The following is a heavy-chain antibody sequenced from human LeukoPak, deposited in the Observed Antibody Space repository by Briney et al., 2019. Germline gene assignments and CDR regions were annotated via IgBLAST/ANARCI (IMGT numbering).Heavy chain of an antibody. CDR3: ARVRGSGWYYFDY. J-gene: IGHJ4*02. V-gene: IGHV1-46*01. Sequence: ASVKVSCKASGYIFADYYMHWVRQAPGQGLGWMGIINPSGGSTTYAQKFQGRVTMTRDTSTGTVYMELSSLRSEDTAVYYCARVRGSGWYYFDYWGQGSLVTVSS. D-gene: IGHD6-19*01. CDR2: INPSGGST. CDR1: GYIFADYY.